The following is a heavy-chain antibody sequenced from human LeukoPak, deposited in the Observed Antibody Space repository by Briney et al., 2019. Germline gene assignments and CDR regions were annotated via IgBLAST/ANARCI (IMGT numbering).Heavy chain of an antibody. CDR1: GFTFGGSA. V-gene: IGHV3-73*01. CDR2: IRSKANSYAT. CDR3: TSRAVAGHRDFDY. Sequence: GGSLRLSCAASGFTFGGSAMHWVRQASGKGLEWVGRIRSKANSYATAYAASVKGRFTISRDDSKNTAYLQMNSLKTEDTAVYYCTSRAVAGHRDFDYWGQGTLVTVSS. J-gene: IGHJ4*02. D-gene: IGHD6-19*01.